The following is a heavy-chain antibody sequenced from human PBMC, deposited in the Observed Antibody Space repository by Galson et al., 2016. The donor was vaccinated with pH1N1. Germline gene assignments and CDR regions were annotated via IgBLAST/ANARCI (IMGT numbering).Heavy chain of an antibody. D-gene: IGHD2-15*01. CDR1: GYTFSNYW. CDR2: INPGDSET. V-gene: IGHV5-51*03. J-gene: IGHJ4*02. Sequence: QSGAEVKKPGESLKISCQGPGYTFSNYWIAWVRQMPGKGLESMGMINPGDSETRYTPSFQGQVTIPADTSVSTAYLQWSSLKASASAIDHCARRTRWSMPTDYWAQGTLVTGS. CDR3: ARRTRWSMPTDY.